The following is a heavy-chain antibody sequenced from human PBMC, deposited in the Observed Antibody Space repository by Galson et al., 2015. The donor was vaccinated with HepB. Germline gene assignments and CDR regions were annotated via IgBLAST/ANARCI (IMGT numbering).Heavy chain of an antibody. CDR1: GYTFTGYY. V-gene: IGHV1-2*06. CDR2: INPNSGGT. Sequence: SVKVSCKASGYTFTGYYMHWVRQAPGQGLEWMGRINPNSGGTNYAQKFQGRVTMTRDTSISTAYMELSRLRSDDTAVYYCAREGYYYYYMDVWGKGTTVTVSS. CDR3: AREGYYYYYMDV. J-gene: IGHJ6*03.